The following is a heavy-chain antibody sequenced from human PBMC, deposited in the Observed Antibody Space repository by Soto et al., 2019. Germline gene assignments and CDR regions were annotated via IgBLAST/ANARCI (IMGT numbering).Heavy chain of an antibody. J-gene: IGHJ5*02. CDR1: GGSISSGAYY. V-gene: IGHV4-31*03. Sequence: SETLSLTCTVSGGSISSGAYYWGWIRQHPGKGLEWIGYISHRGTAYYTPSLKSRVSLSVDPSKSQFSLNVTSLTAADTAVYYGARVSATGTRWFDPWGPGTLVTVSS. D-gene: IGHD6-13*01. CDR3: ARVSATGTRWFDP. CDR2: ISHRGTA.